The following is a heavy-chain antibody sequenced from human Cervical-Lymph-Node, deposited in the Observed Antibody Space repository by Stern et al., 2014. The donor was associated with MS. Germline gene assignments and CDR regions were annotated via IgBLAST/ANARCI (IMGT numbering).Heavy chain of an antibody. V-gene: IGHV3-30*18. CDR1: GFTFSSYG. J-gene: IGHJ6*02. CDR3: AKEEWELLSSYYGMDV. CDR2: ISYDGMNK. Sequence: HVQLVESGGGVVQPGRSLRLSWAASGFTFSSYGMHWVRQAPGQGLEWVAVISYDGMNKYYADSVKGRFTISRDNSKNTLYLQMNSLRAEDTAVYYCAKEEWELLSSYYGMDVWGQGTTVTVSS. D-gene: IGHD1-26*01.